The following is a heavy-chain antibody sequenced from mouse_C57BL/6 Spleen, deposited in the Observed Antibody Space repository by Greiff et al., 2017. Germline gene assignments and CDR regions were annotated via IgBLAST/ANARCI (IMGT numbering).Heavy chain of an antibody. CDR3: TRGPNWGGD. CDR2: ISSGGDYI. D-gene: IGHD4-1*01. CDR1: GFTFSSYA. Sequence: DVHLVESGEGLVKPGGSLKLSCAASGFTFSSYAMSWVRQTPEKRLEWVAYISSGGDYIYYADTVKGRFTISRDNARNTLYLQMSSLKSEDTAMYYCTRGPNWGGDWGQGTLVTVSA. J-gene: IGHJ3*01. V-gene: IGHV5-9-1*02.